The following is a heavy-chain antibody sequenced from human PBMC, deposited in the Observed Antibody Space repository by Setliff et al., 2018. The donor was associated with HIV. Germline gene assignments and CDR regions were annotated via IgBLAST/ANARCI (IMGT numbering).Heavy chain of an antibody. J-gene: IGHJ4*02. V-gene: IGHV3-7*01. Sequence: GVSLRLSCAASGFTFSSYWMSWVRQAPGKGLGWVANIKQDGSEKYYVDSVKGRFTISRDNAKNSLYLQMNNLRAEDTAVYYCVSDYMWAFDYWGQGTLVTVSS. CDR2: IKQDGSEK. D-gene: IGHD1-26*01. CDR3: VSDYMWAFDY. CDR1: GFTFSSYW.